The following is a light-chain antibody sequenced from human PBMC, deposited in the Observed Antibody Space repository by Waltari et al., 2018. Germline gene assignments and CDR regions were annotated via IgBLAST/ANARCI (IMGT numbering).Light chain of an antibody. CDR1: QSVSRT. CDR3: QKYGTLPAT. J-gene: IGKJ1*01. CDR2: DAS. Sequence: EIVLTQSPGTLSLSPGERAPLSCRASQSVSRTLAWYQQKPGQAPRLLIYDASNRATGIPDRFSGSGSETDFSLTISRLEPEDFAVYYCQKYGTLPATFGQGTKVEVK. V-gene: IGKV3-20*01.